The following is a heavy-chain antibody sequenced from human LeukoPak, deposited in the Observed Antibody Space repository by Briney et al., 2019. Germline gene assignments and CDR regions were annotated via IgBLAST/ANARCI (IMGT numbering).Heavy chain of an antibody. V-gene: IGHV3-7*01. Sequence: GGSLRLSCAASGFTFSTYWMSWVRQAPGKGLEWVANIKEDGSEKYYGDSVKGRFTISRDNAKNSLYLQMNSLRAEDTAVYYCARGPYSSSWYDWFDPWGQGTLVTVSS. CDR3: ARGPYSSSWYDWFDP. CDR1: GFTFSTYW. CDR2: IKEDGSEK. D-gene: IGHD6-13*01. J-gene: IGHJ5*02.